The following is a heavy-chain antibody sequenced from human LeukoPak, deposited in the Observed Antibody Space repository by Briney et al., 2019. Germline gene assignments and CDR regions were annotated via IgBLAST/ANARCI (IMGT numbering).Heavy chain of an antibody. J-gene: IGHJ6*02. CDR3: ARDNVGATRGYYYYGMDV. D-gene: IGHD1-26*01. V-gene: IGHV3-11*01. CDR2: ISSSGSTI. CDR1: GFTFSDYY. Sequence: GGSLRLSCAASGFTFSDYYMSWIRQAPGKGLEWVSYISSSGSTIYYADSVKGRFTISRDNAKNSLYLQMSSLRAEDTAVYYCARDNVGATRGYYYYGMDVWGQGTTVTVSS.